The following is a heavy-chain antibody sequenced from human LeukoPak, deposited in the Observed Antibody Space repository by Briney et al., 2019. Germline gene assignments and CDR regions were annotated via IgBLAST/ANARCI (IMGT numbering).Heavy chain of an antibody. V-gene: IGHV1-2*02. CDR1: GYTFTGYY. Sequence: ASVTVSCKASGYTFTGYYMHWVRQAPGQGGEWMGWINPNSGGTNYAQKFQGRATITRDTSISTAYMELSRLRSDDTAVYYCARLGSGYSSGWYEGYWGQGTLVTVSS. D-gene: IGHD6-19*01. CDR3: ARLGSGYSSGWYEGY. J-gene: IGHJ4*02. CDR2: INPNSGGT.